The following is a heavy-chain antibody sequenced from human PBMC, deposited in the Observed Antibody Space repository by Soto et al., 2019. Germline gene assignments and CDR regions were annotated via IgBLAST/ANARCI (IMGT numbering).Heavy chain of an antibody. D-gene: IGHD2-21*02. CDR1: GFTFSSYA. J-gene: IGHJ4*02. CDR3: ARPNFDPCHCGGDCYFFDS. CDR2: IDSTGDRS. Sequence: GGSLRLSCAASGFTFSSYAMNWVRQAPGKGREWVSAIDSTGDRSLHADSGKGRFTVSRDAPKNTLYLQMNSLRVDDPAIYFCARPNFDPCHCGGDCYFFDSWGEGTPVTVSS. V-gene: IGHV3-23*01.